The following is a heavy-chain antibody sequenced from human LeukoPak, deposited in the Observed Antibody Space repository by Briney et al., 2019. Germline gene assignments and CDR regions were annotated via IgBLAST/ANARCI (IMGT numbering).Heavy chain of an antibody. CDR1: GYTFTGYY. CDR2: INPNSGGT. J-gene: IGHJ3*02. Sequence: ASVKVSCKASGYTFTGYYMHWVRQAPGQGLEWMGWINPNSGGTNYAQKFQGRVTMTRDTSISTAYMELSRLRSDDTAVYYCARFPSPKSGSYYHAFDIWGQGTMVTVSS. D-gene: IGHD1-26*01. CDR3: ARFPSPKSGSYYHAFDI. V-gene: IGHV1-2*02.